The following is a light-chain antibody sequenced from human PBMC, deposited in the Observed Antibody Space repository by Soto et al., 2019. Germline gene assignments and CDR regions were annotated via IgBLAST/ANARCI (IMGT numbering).Light chain of an antibody. CDR2: DVS. J-gene: IGLJ2*01. CDR1: SSDVGGYNY. V-gene: IGLV2-11*01. Sequence: QSALTQPRSVSGSPGQSVTISCTGTSSDVGGYNYVSWYQQHPGKAPKLMIYDVSKRPSGVPDRFSGSKSGNTASLTISGLQAEDEGDYYCCSYAGRYNLVFGGGTQLTVL. CDR3: CSYAGRYNLV.